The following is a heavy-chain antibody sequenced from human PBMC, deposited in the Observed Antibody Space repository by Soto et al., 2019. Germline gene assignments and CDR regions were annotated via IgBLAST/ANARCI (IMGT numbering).Heavy chain of an antibody. CDR3: AKKVDIVAPHFDY. Sequence: EVQLLESGGGLVQPGGSLRLSCAASGFTFSSYAMSWVRQAPGKGLEWVSAISGSGGSTYYSDSVKGRITISRDNSKNTLYLQMNSLRAEDTAVYYGAKKVDIVAPHFDYWGQGTLVTVSS. D-gene: IGHD5-12*01. CDR2: ISGSGGST. J-gene: IGHJ4*02. CDR1: GFTFSSYA. V-gene: IGHV3-23*01.